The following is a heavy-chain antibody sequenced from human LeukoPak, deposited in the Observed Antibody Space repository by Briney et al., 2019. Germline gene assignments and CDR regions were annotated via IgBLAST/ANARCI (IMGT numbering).Heavy chain of an antibody. V-gene: IGHV4-59*08. D-gene: IGHD5-18*01. CDR1: GGSISTYY. CDR2: IYYSGST. CDR3: ARGQRYFDY. Sequence: SETLSLTCTVSGGSISTYYWSWIRQPPGKGLEWIGYIYYSGSTNYNPSLKSRVTISIDTSKNQFSLRLNSVTAADTAVYYCARGQRYFDYWGQGTLVTVSP. J-gene: IGHJ4*02.